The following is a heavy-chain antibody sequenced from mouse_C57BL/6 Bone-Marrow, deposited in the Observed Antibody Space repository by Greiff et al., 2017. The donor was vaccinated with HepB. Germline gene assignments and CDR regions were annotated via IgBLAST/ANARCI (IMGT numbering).Heavy chain of an antibody. D-gene: IGHD1-1*01. CDR3: ARWDLLRRAYWYFDV. CDR2: IYPRSGNT. J-gene: IGHJ1*03. V-gene: IGHV1-81*01. CDR1: GYTFTSYG. Sequence: VQRVESGAELARPGASVKLSCKASGYTFTSYGISWVKQRTGQGLEWIGEIYPRSGNTYYNEKFKGKATLTADKSSSTAYMELRSLNSEDSAVYVCARWDLLRRAYWYFDVWGTGTTVTVSS.